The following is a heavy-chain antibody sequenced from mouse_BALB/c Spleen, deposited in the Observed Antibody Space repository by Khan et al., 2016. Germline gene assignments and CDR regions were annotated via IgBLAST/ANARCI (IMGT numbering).Heavy chain of an antibody. CDR1: GDSITSGY. J-gene: IGHJ2*01. CDR2: ISYSGIT. V-gene: IGHV3-8*02. D-gene: IGHD1-3*01. CDR3: ASYRLNYFDY. Sequence: EVQLQESGPSLVKPSQTLSLTCSVTGDSITSGYWNWIRKFPGNKLEYMGYISYSGITYYSPSLKSRISITRDTSKNQYFLHLSSVTTEVTATYFCASYRLNYFDYWGQGTTLTVSS.